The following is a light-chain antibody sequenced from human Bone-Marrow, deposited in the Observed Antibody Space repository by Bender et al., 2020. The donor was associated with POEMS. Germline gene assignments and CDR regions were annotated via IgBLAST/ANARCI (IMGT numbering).Light chain of an antibody. Sequence: QSALTQPASVSGSPGQSITISCSGTSSDVGSYNVVSWYQQHPGKAPKLIIYEGSQRPSGVSNRFSGSKSGNTASLTISGLQVEDEGDYYCQSYDNSLGGWVFGGGTKLTVL. J-gene: IGLJ3*02. CDR1: SSDVGSYNV. CDR3: QSYDNSLGGWV. CDR2: EGS. V-gene: IGLV2-23*01.